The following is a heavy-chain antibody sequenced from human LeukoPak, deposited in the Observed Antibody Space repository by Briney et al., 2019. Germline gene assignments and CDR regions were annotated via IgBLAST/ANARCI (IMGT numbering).Heavy chain of an antibody. J-gene: IGHJ6*03. CDR2: IYYSGST. CDR1: GGSISSSSYY. V-gene: IGHV4-39*07. Sequence: SETLSLTCTVSGGSISSSSYYWGWIRQPPGKGLEWIGSIYYSGSTNFNPSLKSRVTISVDTSKNQFSLKLSSVTAADTAVYYCARVHPNYYYYYMDVWGKGTTVTVSS. CDR3: ARVHPNYYYYYMDV.